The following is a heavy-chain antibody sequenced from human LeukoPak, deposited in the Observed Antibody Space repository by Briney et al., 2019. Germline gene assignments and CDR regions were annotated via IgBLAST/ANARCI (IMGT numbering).Heavy chain of an antibody. CDR3: AKAGLYDFWSGYYNGFFDY. D-gene: IGHD3-3*01. Sequence: PGGSLRLSCAASGFTFSSYGMHWVRQAPGKGLEWVAVISYDGSNKYYADSEKGRFTISRDNSKNTLYLQMNSLRAEDTAVYYCAKAGLYDFWSGYYNGFFDYWGQGTLVTVSS. CDR1: GFTFSSYG. J-gene: IGHJ4*02. V-gene: IGHV3-30*18. CDR2: ISYDGSNK.